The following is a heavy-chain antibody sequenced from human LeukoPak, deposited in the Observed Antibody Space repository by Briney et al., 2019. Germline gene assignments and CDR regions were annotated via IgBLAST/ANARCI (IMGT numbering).Heavy chain of an antibody. Sequence: SETLSLTCTVSGGSVSSGGYYWSWIRHPPGKGLVWIGYVYDSGSGKYKPSLNSRVTISIDTSKNQFSLKLSSVTAADTAVYYCARLRAGGYFEYWGQGTLVTVSS. V-gene: IGHV4-61*08. CDR3: ARLRAGGYFEY. D-gene: IGHD3-16*01. J-gene: IGHJ4*02. CDR2: VYDSGSG. CDR1: GGSVSSGGYY.